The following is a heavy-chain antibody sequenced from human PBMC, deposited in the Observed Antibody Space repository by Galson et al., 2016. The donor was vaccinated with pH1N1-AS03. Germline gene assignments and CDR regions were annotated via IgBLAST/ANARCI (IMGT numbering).Heavy chain of an antibody. CDR2: IYYSGST. D-gene: IGHD2-21*02. Sequence: TLSLTCTVSGGSISSGAHYWSWIRQHAGKGLEWIGHIYYSGSTYYNSSLKGRLTISVDTSKNQFSLKLSSVTAADTAVYYCARTTSTAPPACRLDPWGQGTLVTVSS. J-gene: IGHJ5*02. CDR1: GGSISSGAHY. V-gene: IGHV4-31*03. CDR3: ARTTSTAPPACRLDP.